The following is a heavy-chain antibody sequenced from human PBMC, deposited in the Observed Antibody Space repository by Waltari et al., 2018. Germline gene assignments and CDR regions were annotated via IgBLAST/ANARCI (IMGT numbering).Heavy chain of an antibody. J-gene: IGHJ4*02. CDR1: GGPISSGSYY. CDR2: IYTSGST. D-gene: IGHD1-1*01. CDR3: ATYTGHFDYFDH. Sequence: QVQLQESGPGLVKPSQTLSLTCTVSGGPISSGSYYWSWIRQPAGKGLEWIGRIYTSGSTNSTPSLKSRVTISVDTSKTQFSLKLSSVTAADTAVYYCATYTGHFDYFDHWGRGALVTVSS. V-gene: IGHV4-61*02.